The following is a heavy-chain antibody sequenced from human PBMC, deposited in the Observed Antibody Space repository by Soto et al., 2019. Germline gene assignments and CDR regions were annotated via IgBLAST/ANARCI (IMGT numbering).Heavy chain of an antibody. Sequence: QITLNESGPPVVSPTETLTLTCRFSGFSLTTSGVGVGWIRQSPGKAPEWLALIYWDDDKRYSASLKSRLTITKDTAKNQVVLTVPDLDPTDTATYYCAHRVLRTGVGLVTTTSIYFDFWGQGTPVAVSS. V-gene: IGHV2-5*02. CDR2: IYWDDDK. J-gene: IGHJ4*02. CDR3: AHRVLRTGVGLVTTTSIYFDF. CDR1: GFSLTTSGVG. D-gene: IGHD3-3*01.